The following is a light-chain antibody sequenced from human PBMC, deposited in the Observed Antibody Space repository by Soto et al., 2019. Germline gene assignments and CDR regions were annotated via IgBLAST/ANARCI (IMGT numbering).Light chain of an antibody. CDR3: QQYNNWPPWT. CDR2: GAS. Sequence: ERVMTQSPATLSVSPGERATLSCRASQSVGGDLAWYQQKPGQAPRLLIYGASSRAPGIPDRFSGSGSGTEFTLTISSLQSEDFAVYYCQQYNNWPPWTFGQGTKVEIK. J-gene: IGKJ1*01. V-gene: IGKV3-15*01. CDR1: QSVGGD.